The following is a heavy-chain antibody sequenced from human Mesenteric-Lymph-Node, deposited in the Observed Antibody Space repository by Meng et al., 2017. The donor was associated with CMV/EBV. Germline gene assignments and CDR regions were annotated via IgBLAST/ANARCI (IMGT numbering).Heavy chain of an antibody. CDR2: IYYSGST. D-gene: IGHD3-3*01. V-gene: IGHV4-39*01. J-gene: IGHJ4*02. Sequence: GSLRLSCTVSGGSISSSSYYWGWIRQPPGKGLEWIGSIYYSGSTYYNPSLKSRVTISVDTSKNQFSLKLSSVTAADTAVYYCASCTYDFWSGIDYWGQGTLVTVSS. CDR3: ASCTYDFWSGIDY. CDR1: GGSISSSSYY.